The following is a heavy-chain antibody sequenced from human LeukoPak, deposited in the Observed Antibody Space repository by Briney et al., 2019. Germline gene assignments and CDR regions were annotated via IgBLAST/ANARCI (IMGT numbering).Heavy chain of an antibody. D-gene: IGHD1-26*01. J-gene: IGHJ5*02. V-gene: IGHV1-2*02. Sequence: ASVKVSCKASGYTFTGYYMHWVRQAPGQGLEWIGWINPNSGGTNYAQKFQGRVTMTRDTSISTAYMELSRLRSDDTAVYYCAREGGLLASGNWFDPWGQGTLVTVSS. CDR3: AREGGLLASGNWFDP. CDR2: INPNSGGT. CDR1: GYTFTGYY.